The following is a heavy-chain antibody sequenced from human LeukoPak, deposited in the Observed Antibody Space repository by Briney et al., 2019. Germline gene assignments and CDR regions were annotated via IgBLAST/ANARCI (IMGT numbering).Heavy chain of an antibody. Sequence: PSETLSLTCAVSGYSISSGYYWGWIRQPPGKGLEWIGSIYHSGSTYYNPSLKSRVTISVDTSKNQFSLKLSSMTAADTAVYYCASVRDSGSDDLDAFDIWGQGTMVTVSS. CDR1: GYSISSGYY. CDR2: IYHSGST. J-gene: IGHJ3*02. CDR3: ASVRDSGSDDLDAFDI. V-gene: IGHV4-38-2*01. D-gene: IGHD1-26*01.